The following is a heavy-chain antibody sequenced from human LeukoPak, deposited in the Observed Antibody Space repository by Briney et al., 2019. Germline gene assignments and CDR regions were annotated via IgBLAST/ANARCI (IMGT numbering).Heavy chain of an antibody. Sequence: SETLSLTCTVSGGSISSGSYYWSWIRQPAGKGLEWIGRIYTSGSTNYNPSLKSRVTISVDTSKNQFSLKLSSVTAADTAVYYCARGRRWLQLRMPMSYNWFDPWGQGTLVTVSS. CDR1: GGSISSGSYY. CDR2: IYTSGST. CDR3: ARGRRWLQLRMPMSYNWFDP. J-gene: IGHJ5*02. D-gene: IGHD5-24*01. V-gene: IGHV4-61*02.